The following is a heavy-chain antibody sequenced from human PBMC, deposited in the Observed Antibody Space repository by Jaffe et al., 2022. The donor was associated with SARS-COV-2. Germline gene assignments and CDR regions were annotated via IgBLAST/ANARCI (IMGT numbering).Heavy chain of an antibody. D-gene: IGHD3-3*01. Sequence: EVQLVESGGTVVQPGGSLRLSCAASGFTVSSSYMSWLRQAPGKGLEWVSLIYSGGTTKYADSVKGRFTISRDNSKNTVYLEMNSLGVEDTAVYFCARDQYDFWSGYYGYNWFDPWGQGTLVTVSS. CDR2: IYSGGTT. CDR3: ARDQYDFWSGYYGYNWFDP. J-gene: IGHJ5*02. V-gene: IGHV3-66*02. CDR1: GFTVSSSY.